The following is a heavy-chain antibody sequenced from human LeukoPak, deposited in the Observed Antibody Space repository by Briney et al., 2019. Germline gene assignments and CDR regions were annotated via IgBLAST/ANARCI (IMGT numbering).Heavy chain of an antibody. Sequence: SETLSLTCTVSGGSISSYYWSWIRQPPGKGLEWIGYMHYSGSSNYNPSLKSRLTMSVDTSKNQFSLKLGSVTAADTAVYYCARRITSNCFDPWGQGTLVTVSS. V-gene: IGHV4-59*01. CDR1: GGSISSYY. CDR2: MHYSGSS. J-gene: IGHJ5*02. CDR3: ARRITSNCFDP. D-gene: IGHD3-10*01.